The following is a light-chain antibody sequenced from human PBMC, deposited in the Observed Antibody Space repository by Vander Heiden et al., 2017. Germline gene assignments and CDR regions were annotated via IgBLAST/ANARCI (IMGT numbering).Light chain of an antibody. CDR2: DAS. J-gene: IGKJ3*01. V-gene: IGKV3-11*01. CDR3: QLLSTWPPFT. Sequence: EIGLTPSPSPLSLSPGERATLSCRASQSVSSYLAWYQQKPGQAPRLLIYDASNRATGIPARFSGSGSGTDFTLTISSLEPEDFAVYYCQLLSTWPPFTFGYGTKVDIQ. CDR1: QSVSSY.